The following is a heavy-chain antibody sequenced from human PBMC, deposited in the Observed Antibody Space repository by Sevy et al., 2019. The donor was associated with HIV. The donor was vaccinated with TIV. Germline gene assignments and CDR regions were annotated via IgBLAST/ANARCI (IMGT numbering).Heavy chain of an antibody. CDR3: ATHALSITIFGVVTRNWFDP. J-gene: IGHJ5*02. Sequence: SETLSLTCTVSGGSISRNSHYWGWIRQPPGKGLEWIGSIYYSGSTYYNPSLKSRVTISGYTSKNQFSLKLSSVTAADTAVYYCATHALSITIFGVVTRNWFDPWGQGTLVTVSS. D-gene: IGHD3-3*01. CDR2: IYYSGST. CDR1: GGSISRNSHY. V-gene: IGHV4-39*01.